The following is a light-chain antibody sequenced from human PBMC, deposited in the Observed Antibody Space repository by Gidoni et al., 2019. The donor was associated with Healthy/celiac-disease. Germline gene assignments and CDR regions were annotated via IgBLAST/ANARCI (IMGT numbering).Light chain of an antibody. V-gene: IGLV1-40*01. CDR1: SSNIGAGYD. CDR2: GNS. Sequence: QSVLTQPPSVSGAPGQRVTLACTGSSSNIGAGYDVHWYPQLPGPAPKLLIYGNSNRPSGVPDRFSGSKSGPSASLAITGLQAEDEADYYCQSYDSSLSALVFGGGTKLTVL. J-gene: IGLJ3*02. CDR3: QSYDSSLSALV.